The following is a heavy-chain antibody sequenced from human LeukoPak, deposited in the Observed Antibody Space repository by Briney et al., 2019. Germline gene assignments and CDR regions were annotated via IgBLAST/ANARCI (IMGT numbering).Heavy chain of an antibody. CDR1: GFTFTRNA. CDR2: IDGSGGTT. Sequence: PGGSLRLSCAASGFTFTRNAMAWVRXAPGKXLEWVSAIDGSGGTTFYADSVKGRFTISRDNSKNTLYLQMNSLRAQDTAVYYCATSLIGSGYGWAPFDYWGQGTLVTVSS. V-gene: IGHV3-23*01. D-gene: IGHD5-12*01. J-gene: IGHJ4*02. CDR3: ATSLIGSGYGWAPFDY.